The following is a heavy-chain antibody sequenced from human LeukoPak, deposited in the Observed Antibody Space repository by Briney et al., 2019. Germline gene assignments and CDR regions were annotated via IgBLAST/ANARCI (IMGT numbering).Heavy chain of an antibody. D-gene: IGHD2-21*02. J-gene: IGHJ4*02. CDR2: ISGSGVST. CDR3: ARGKYCGVDCYSGFDY. Sequence: PGGSLRLSCAASGFNFSSYAMSWVRQAPGNGLEWVSSISGSGVSTFYADSVKGRLTISRDDSKNTLYLQVNSLRAEDTAVYYCARGKYCGVDCYSGFDYWGQGTLVTVSS. CDR1: GFNFSSYA. V-gene: IGHV3-23*01.